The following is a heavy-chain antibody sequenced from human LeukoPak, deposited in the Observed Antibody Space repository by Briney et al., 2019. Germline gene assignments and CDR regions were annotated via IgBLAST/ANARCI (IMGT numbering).Heavy chain of an antibody. V-gene: IGHV4-59*01. CDR3: ARAPAPVEKAFDY. J-gene: IGHJ4*02. D-gene: IGHD2-2*01. CDR1: GGSISSYY. Sequence: SETLSLTCTVSGGSISSYYWSWIRQPPGKGLEWIGYIYYSGSTNYNPSLKSRVTISVDTSKNQFSLKLSSVTAADTAVYYCARAPAPVEKAFDYWGQGTLVTVSS. CDR2: IYYSGST.